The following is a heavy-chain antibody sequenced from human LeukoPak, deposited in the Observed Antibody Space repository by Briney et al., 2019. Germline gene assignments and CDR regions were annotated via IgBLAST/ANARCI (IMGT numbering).Heavy chain of an antibody. V-gene: IGHV1-69*02. Sequence: GASVKVSCKASGYTFTDYYMHWVQQAPGQGLEWMGRIIPILGIANYAQKFQGRVTITADKSTSTAYMELSSLRSEDTAVYYCAKALYSSGWWDYWGQGILVTVSS. CDR3: AKALYSSGWWDY. J-gene: IGHJ4*02. D-gene: IGHD6-19*01. CDR2: IIPILGIA. CDR1: GYTFTDYY.